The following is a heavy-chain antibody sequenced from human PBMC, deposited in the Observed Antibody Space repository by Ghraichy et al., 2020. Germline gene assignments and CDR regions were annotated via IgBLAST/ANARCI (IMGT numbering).Heavy chain of an antibody. CDR3: ARDTGHSALDV. CDR1: GFSFSSYT. CDR2: IRSSSTSM. V-gene: IGHV3-21*01. J-gene: IGHJ6*02. Sequence: LSLTCAASGFSFSSYTMNWVRQGPGKGLEWVSSIRSSSTSMLYADSVKGRFTISRDNAKNSLYLQMNSLRAEDTAVYFCARDTGHSALDVWGQGTTVTVSS. D-gene: IGHD4-11*01.